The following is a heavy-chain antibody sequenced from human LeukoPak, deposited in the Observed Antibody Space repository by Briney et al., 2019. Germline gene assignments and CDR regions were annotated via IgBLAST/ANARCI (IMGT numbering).Heavy chain of an antibody. Sequence: ASVKVSCKASGYTFTSYYMHWVRQAPGQELEWMGIINPSGGSTSYAQKFQGRVTMTRDTSTSTVYMELSSLRSEYTAVYYCATQLWFGELFPDYWGQGTLVTVSS. D-gene: IGHD3-10*01. V-gene: IGHV1-46*01. J-gene: IGHJ4*02. CDR1: GYTFTSYY. CDR2: INPSGGST. CDR3: ATQLWFGELFPDY.